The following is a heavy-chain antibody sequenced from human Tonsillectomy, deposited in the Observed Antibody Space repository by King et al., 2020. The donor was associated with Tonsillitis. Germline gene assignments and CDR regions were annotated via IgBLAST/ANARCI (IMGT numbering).Heavy chain of an antibody. D-gene: IGHD5-12*01. Sequence: VQLVESGGGVVQPGRSLRLSCAASGFTFNSYAMHWVLQAPGKGLEWVAVITYDGSDQYYADSVKGRLTISRDNSKNTLYVQMDSLRAEDTAVYYCARSAYGGYQIDYWGQGTLVTVST. V-gene: IGHV3-30*04. CDR2: ITYDGSDQ. CDR3: ARSAYGGYQIDY. CDR1: GFTFNSYA. J-gene: IGHJ4*02.